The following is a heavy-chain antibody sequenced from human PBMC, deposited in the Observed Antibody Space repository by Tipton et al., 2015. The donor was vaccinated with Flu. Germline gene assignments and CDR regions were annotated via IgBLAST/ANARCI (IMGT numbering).Heavy chain of an antibody. Sequence: GLVKPSETLSLTCAVYGGSFSGYYWSWIRQPPGKGLEWIGEINHSGSTNYNPSLKSRVTISVDTSKNQFSLKLSSVTAADTAVYYCARWRGGYDSSGYYPFGMDVWGQGTTVTVSS. CDR1: GGSFSGYY. D-gene: IGHD3-22*01. J-gene: IGHJ6*02. CDR3: ARWRGGYDSSGYYPFGMDV. CDR2: INHSGST. V-gene: IGHV4-34*01.